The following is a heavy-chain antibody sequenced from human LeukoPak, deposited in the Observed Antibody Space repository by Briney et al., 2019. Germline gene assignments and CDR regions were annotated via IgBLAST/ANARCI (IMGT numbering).Heavy chain of an antibody. J-gene: IGHJ4*02. Sequence: GGSLRLSCAASGFTFSSYSMNWVRQAPGKGLEWVSSISSSSSYIYYADSVKGRFTISRDNSKNTLYLQMNSLRAEDTAVYYCARGPPYDFWSGYLDYWGQGTLVTVSS. V-gene: IGHV3-21*01. CDR1: GFTFSSYS. CDR3: ARGPPYDFWSGYLDY. D-gene: IGHD3-3*01. CDR2: ISSSSSYI.